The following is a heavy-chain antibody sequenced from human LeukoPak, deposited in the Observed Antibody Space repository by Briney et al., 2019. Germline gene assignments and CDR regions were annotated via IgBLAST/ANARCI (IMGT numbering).Heavy chain of an antibody. J-gene: IGHJ3*02. CDR3: ARDRRFLEWLLVPISGSDAFDI. Sequence: EASVKVSCKASGYTFTSYYMHWVRQAPGQGLEWMGIINPSGGSTSYAQKFQGRVTMTRDTSTSTVYMELSSLRSEDTAVYYCARDRRFLEWLLVPISGSDAFDIWGQGTMVTVSS. CDR1: GYTFTSYY. V-gene: IGHV1-46*01. D-gene: IGHD3-3*01. CDR2: INPSGGST.